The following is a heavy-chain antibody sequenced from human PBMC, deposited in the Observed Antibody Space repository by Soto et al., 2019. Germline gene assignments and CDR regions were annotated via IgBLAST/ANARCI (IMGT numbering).Heavy chain of an antibody. Sequence: EVQLVESGGGLVQPGGSLRLSCAASGFTFSNYWMSWVRQAPGEGLEWVANIKQDGSENFYVDSVKGRFNISRDNAKNSVYLQMNSLRAEDTAVYYRARGRYCSGGRCYFDYWGQGTPVTVSS. D-gene: IGHD2-15*01. CDR1: GFTFSNYW. CDR3: ARGRYCSGGRCYFDY. CDR2: IKQDGSEN. V-gene: IGHV3-7*04. J-gene: IGHJ4*02.